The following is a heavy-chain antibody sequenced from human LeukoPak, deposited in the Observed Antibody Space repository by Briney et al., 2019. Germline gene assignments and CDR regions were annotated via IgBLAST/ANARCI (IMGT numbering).Heavy chain of an antibody. Sequence: PGGSLRLSCAVSGFTFSSYWMHWVRQAPGKGLVWVSHIKTDGSTTAYADSVKGRFTISRDNSKNTLYLQMNSLRAEDTAVYYCASHTTTNDYWGQGTLVTVSS. CDR3: ASHTTTNDY. J-gene: IGHJ4*02. CDR1: GFTFSSYW. D-gene: IGHD4-17*01. V-gene: IGHV3-74*01. CDR2: IKTDGSTT.